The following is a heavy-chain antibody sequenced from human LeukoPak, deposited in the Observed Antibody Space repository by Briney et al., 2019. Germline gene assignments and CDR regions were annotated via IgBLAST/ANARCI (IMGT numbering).Heavy chain of an antibody. D-gene: IGHD6-19*01. Sequence: SETLSLTCTVSGGSISSSSYYWGWIRQPPGKGLEWIGSIYYSGSTYYNPSLKSRVTISVDTSKNQFSLKLSSVTAADTAVYYCARQGKQWAMKSRFDYWGQGTLVTVSS. V-gene: IGHV4-39*01. CDR3: ARQGKQWAMKSRFDY. CDR2: IYYSGST. J-gene: IGHJ4*02. CDR1: GGSISSSSYY.